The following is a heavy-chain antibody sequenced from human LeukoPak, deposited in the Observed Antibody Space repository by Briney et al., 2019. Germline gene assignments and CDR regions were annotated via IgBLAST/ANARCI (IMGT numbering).Heavy chain of an antibody. D-gene: IGHD2-21*02. V-gene: IGHV3-23*01. CDR3: AKTSDYYAYYSGMDV. Sequence: GGSLRLSCAASGFSFAGYALTWVRQAPGQGLEWVSGVTGGGTSTYYADFVKGRLTISRDNSQNTVYLQMNSLRVEDTAVYYCAKTSDYYAYYSGMDVWGKGTTVTVSS. J-gene: IGHJ6*04. CDR1: GFSFAGYA. CDR2: VTGGGTST.